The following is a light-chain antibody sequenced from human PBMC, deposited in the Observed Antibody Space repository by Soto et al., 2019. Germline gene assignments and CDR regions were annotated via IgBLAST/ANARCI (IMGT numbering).Light chain of an antibody. CDR1: QGINTF. CDR3: QQYNRYAVT. V-gene: IGKV1-9*01. J-gene: IGKJ1*01. Sequence: IQLTQSPSSVSASVGDRVTITCRASQGINTFLAWYQQKPGEAPKLLIYAASTLQSGVPSRFSASGSGTEFALTISGLQPDDFAVYYCQQYNRYAVTFGQGTKVDIK. CDR2: AAS.